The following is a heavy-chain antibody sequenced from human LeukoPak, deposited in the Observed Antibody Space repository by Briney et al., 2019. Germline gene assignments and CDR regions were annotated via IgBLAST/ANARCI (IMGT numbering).Heavy chain of an antibody. J-gene: IGHJ4*02. CDR2: ISAYNGNT. Sequence: GASVKVSCKASGYTFTSYGISWVRQAPGQGLEWMGWISAYNGNTNYAQKLQGRVTMTTDTSTSTAYMELRSLRSDDTAVYYCARDGRSDYYGSSGYYYGGGFDYWGQGTLVTVSS. CDR3: ARDGRSDYYGSSGYYYGGGFDY. V-gene: IGHV1-18*01. D-gene: IGHD3-22*01. CDR1: GYTFTSYG.